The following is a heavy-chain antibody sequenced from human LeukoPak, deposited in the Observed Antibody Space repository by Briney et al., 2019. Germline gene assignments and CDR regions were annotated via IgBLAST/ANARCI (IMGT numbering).Heavy chain of an antibody. CDR1: GYTFTSYG. Sequence: ASVKVSCKASGYTFTSYGISWVRQAPGQGLEWMGWISAYNGNTNYAQKLQGRVTMTTDTSTSTAYMELRSLRSDDTAVYYCARDISGSYPYYFDYWGQGTLVTVSS. J-gene: IGHJ4*02. CDR2: ISAYNGNT. V-gene: IGHV1-18*01. CDR3: ARDISGSYPYYFDY. D-gene: IGHD1-26*01.